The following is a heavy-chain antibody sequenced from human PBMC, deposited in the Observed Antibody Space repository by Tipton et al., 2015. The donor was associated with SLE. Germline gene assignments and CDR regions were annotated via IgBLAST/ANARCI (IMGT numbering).Heavy chain of an antibody. Sequence: LSLTCAVSGGSISSGGYYWSWIRQHPGKGLEWIGYIYYSGSTYYNPSLKSRVTISVDTSKNQFSLKLSSVTAADTAVYYCARGFWSGYYGRMDVWGKGPTVTVSS. V-gene: IGHV4-31*11. CDR1: GGSISSGGYY. CDR3: ARGFWSGYYGRMDV. CDR2: IYYSGST. D-gene: IGHD3-3*01. J-gene: IGHJ6*04.